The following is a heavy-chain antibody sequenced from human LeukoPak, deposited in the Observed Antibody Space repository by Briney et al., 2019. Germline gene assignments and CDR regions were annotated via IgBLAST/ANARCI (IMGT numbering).Heavy chain of an antibody. D-gene: IGHD5-18*01. CDR2: INAGNGNT. J-gene: IGHJ4*02. CDR1: GYTFTGYY. V-gene: IGHV1-3*01. Sequence: ASVKVSCKASGYTFTGYYMHWVRQAPGQRLEWMGWINAGNGNTKYSQKFQGRVTITRDTSASTAYMELSSLRSEDTAVYYCARDILSGPAMSLISPDYWGQGTLVTVSS. CDR3: ARDILSGPAMSLISPDY.